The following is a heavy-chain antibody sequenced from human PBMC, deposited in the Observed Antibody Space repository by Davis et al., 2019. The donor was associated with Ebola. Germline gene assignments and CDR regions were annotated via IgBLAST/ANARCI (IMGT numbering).Heavy chain of an antibody. V-gene: IGHV3-30*03. CDR3: ARGSIWPDY. J-gene: IGHJ4*02. CDR1: GFTFSSYG. D-gene: IGHD6-13*01. Sequence: GESLKISCAASGFTFSSYGMHWVRQAPGKGLEWVAVISYDGSNKYYADSVKGRFTISRDNSKNTLYLQMNSLRAEDTAIYYCARGSIWPDYWGQGTLVTVSS. CDR2: ISYDGSNK.